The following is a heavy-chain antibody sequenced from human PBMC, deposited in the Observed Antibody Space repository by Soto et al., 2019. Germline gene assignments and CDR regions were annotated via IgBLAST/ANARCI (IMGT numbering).Heavy chain of an antibody. CDR3: ARANENDFWSGYCVY. J-gene: IGHJ4*02. V-gene: IGHV3-53*01. CDR1: GFTVSSNY. D-gene: IGHD3-3*01. CDR2: IYSGGST. Sequence: PGGSLRLSCAASGFTVSSNYMSWVRQAPGKGLEWVSVIYSGGSTYYADSVKGRFTISRDNSKNTLYLQMNSLRAEDTAVYYCARANENDFWSGYCVYWGQGTLVTVSS.